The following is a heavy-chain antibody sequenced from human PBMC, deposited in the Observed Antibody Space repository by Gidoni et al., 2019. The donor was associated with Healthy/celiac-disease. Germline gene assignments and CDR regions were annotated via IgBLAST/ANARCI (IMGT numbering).Heavy chain of an antibody. CDR1: GFTFRAYY. D-gene: IGHD3-3*01. J-gene: IGHJ6*02. CDR3: AREGDFWSFYYYYGMDV. CDR2: ISRSGSTI. Sequence: QVQLVESGGGLVKPGGSLRLSCAASGFTFRAYYMSWIRQAPGKGLEWVSYISRSGSTIYYADSVKGRFTISRDNAKNSLYLQMNSLRAEDTAVYYCAREGDFWSFYYYYGMDVWGQGTTVTVSS. V-gene: IGHV3-11*01.